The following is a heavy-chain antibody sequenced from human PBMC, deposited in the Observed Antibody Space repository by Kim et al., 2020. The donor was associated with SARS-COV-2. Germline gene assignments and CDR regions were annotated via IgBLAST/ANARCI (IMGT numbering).Heavy chain of an antibody. V-gene: IGHV4-59*01. D-gene: IGHD2-2*01. CDR3: ARGNCSTTSCYSRMYLGYYYYYMDV. Sequence: SETLSLTCTVSGGSISNYYWSWIRQPPGKGLEWIGYMYYSGSTNYNPSLKSRVTISVDTSRNQFSLKLSSVTAADTAVYYCARGNCSTTSCYSRMYLGYYYYYMDVWGKGTTVTVSS. CDR2: MYYSGST. J-gene: IGHJ6*03. CDR1: GGSISNYY.